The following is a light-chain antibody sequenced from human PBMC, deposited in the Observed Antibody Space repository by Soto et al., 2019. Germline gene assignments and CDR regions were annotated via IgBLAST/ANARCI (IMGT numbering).Light chain of an antibody. Sequence: QSALTQPASVYGSPGQSITISCTGTSNDVGDYNYVSWYQQHPGKAPKLMIYEVSHRPSGVSARFSASKSGNTASLTISGLQAEDEAAYYCSSYTTSSFYVFGTGTKLTVL. J-gene: IGLJ1*01. CDR2: EVS. CDR3: SSYTTSSFYV. V-gene: IGLV2-14*01. CDR1: SNDVGDYNY.